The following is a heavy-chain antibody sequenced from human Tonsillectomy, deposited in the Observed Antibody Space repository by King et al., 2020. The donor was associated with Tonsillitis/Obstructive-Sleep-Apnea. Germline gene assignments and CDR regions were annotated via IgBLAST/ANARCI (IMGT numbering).Heavy chain of an antibody. D-gene: IGHD3-10*01. CDR3: TTPWFGEFTGAFDI. J-gene: IGHJ3*02. Sequence: GQLVQSGGGLVKSGGSLRLSCTAFGFTFINAWMSWVRHTPGKGLEWVGRIKSKTHGGTTDYAAPVKGRFTISRDDSKDTLYLQMNSLKTEDTAVYYCTTPWFGEFTGAFDIWGQGTMVTVSS. CDR1: GFTFINAW. V-gene: IGHV3-15*01. CDR2: IKSKTHGGTT.